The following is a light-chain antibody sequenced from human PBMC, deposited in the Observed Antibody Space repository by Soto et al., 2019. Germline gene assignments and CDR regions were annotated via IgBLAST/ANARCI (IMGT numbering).Light chain of an antibody. CDR3: QQYNTWHPKMA. V-gene: IGKV3-15*01. CDR1: QSVSSD. J-gene: IGKJ1*01. Sequence: TLSVFPGETATLSCRASQSVSSDLAWYQQRPGQAPRLLIYGASTRATGIPARFRGSGSGTEFRLTISSLQSEDFATYYCQQYNTWHPKMAFGRGTKVDIK. CDR2: GAS.